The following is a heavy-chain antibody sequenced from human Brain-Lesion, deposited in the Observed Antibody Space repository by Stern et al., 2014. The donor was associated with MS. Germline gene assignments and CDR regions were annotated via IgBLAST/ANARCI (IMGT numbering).Heavy chain of an antibody. V-gene: IGHV4-31*03. J-gene: IGHJ2*01. Sequence: VQLVESGPGLVKPLQTLSLTCTVSGGSVSSGGYFWNRIRQHPGKGLEWIGHVYYSGSIAYNPSLKSRVTISVDTSKNQFSLGLRSVTAADTAVYYCARTPALWYFDLWGRGTLAAVSS. D-gene: IGHD3-3*02. CDR2: VYYSGSI. CDR3: ARTPALWYFDL. CDR1: GGSVSSGGYF.